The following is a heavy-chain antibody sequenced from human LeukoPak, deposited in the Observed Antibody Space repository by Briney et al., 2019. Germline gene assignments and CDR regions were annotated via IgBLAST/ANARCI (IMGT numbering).Heavy chain of an antibody. Sequence: GGSLRLSCAVSGFTFSSYAMRWVRKAPGKGLEWVSSISSSSSTIYYADSVKGRFTISRDNAKNSLYLQMNSLRAEDTAVYYCARGYVDTAMVHPDFGYWGQGTLVTVSS. D-gene: IGHD5-18*01. V-gene: IGHV3-48*04. J-gene: IGHJ4*02. CDR3: ARGYVDTAMVHPDFGY. CDR1: GFTFSSYA. CDR2: ISSSSSTI.